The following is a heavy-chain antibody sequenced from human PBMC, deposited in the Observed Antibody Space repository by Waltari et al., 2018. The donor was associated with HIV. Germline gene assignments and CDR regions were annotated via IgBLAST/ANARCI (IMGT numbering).Heavy chain of an antibody. Sequence: QVQLVQSGAEVKKPGASVKVSCKASGYTFTGYYMHWVRPAPGQGLEWMGWINPNSGGTNYAQKLQGRVTMTRDTSISTAYMELSRLRSDDTAVYYCARTFLYCSGGTCYFDYWGQGTLVTVSS. V-gene: IGHV1-2*02. CDR1: GYTFTGYY. D-gene: IGHD2-15*01. CDR3: ARTFLYCSGGTCYFDY. J-gene: IGHJ4*02. CDR2: INPNSGGT.